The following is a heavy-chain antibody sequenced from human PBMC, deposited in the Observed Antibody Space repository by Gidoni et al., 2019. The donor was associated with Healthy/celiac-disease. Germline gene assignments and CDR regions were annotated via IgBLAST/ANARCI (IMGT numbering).Heavy chain of an antibody. J-gene: IGHJ5*02. CDR3: ARATYYYDSSGLWWFDP. CDR2: IIPIFGTA. CDR1: GGTFSSYA. Sequence: QVQLVQSGAEEKKPGSSVKVSCKASGGTFSSYAISWVRQAPGQGLEWMGGIIPIFGTANYAQKFQGRVTITADESTSTAYMELSSLRSEDTAVYYCARATYYYDSSGLWWFDPWGQGTLVTVSS. D-gene: IGHD3-22*01. V-gene: IGHV1-69*01.